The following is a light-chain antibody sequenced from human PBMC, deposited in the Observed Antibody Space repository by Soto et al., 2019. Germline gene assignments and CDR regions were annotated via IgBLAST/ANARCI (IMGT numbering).Light chain of an antibody. CDR1: QSVSSY. CDR2: DAS. CDR3: QQRSNWPRFT. J-gene: IGKJ3*01. V-gene: IGKV3-11*01. Sequence: EIMLTQSPATLSLSPGERATLSCRASQSVSSYLAWYQQKPGQAPRLLIYDASTRATGIPARFSGSGSGTDFTLTISSLEPEDFAVYYCQQRSNWPRFTFGPGTKVDI.